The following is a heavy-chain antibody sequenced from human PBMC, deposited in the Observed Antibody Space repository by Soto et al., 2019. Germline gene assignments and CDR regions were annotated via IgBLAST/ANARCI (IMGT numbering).Heavy chain of an antibody. CDR2: TRPDVSEK. D-gene: IGHD2-15*01. V-gene: IGHV3-7*01. CDR3: ARDKFYSAFDL. Sequence: HPGGSLRLSCTPSGFTFGDNWMSWVRQAPGKGLEWVANTRPDVSEKYYVDSVKGRFTISRDNAKNSLFLQMNSLRAEDTAFYYCARDKFYSAFDLWGQGTMVTVSS. CDR1: GFTFGDNW. J-gene: IGHJ3*01.